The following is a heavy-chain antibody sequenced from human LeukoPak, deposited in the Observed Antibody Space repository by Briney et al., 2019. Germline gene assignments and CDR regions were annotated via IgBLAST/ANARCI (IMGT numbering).Heavy chain of an antibody. J-gene: IGHJ4*02. CDR3: ASPVKYYDTWSGYPPFDY. CDR1: GFTFSSYA. D-gene: IGHD3-3*01. CDR2: ISGSGGST. Sequence: GGSLRLSCAASGFTFSSYAMSWVRQAPGKGLEWVSAISGSGGSTYYADSVKGRFTISRDNSKNTLHLQMSSLRSEDTAIYYCASPVKYYDTWSGYPPFDYWGQGTLVTVSS. V-gene: IGHV3-23*01.